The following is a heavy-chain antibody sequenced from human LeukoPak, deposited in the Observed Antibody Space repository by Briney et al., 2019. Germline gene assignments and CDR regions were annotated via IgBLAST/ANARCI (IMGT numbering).Heavy chain of an antibody. CDR2: ISPGGGTT. D-gene: IGHD3-10*01. V-gene: IGHV3-23*01. CDR1: GFTFSSYA. Sequence: GGSLRLSCAASGFTFSSYAMGWVRQLRGGGLEWVSTISPGGGTTYYAESMKGRFTISRDNSKSTLYLEMNSLRAEDTAVYYCAKFGGVLWFGDLDYWGQGTLVTVSS. CDR3: AKFGGVLWFGDLDY. J-gene: IGHJ4*02.